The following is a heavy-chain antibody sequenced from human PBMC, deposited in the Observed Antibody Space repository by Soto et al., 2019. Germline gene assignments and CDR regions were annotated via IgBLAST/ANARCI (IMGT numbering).Heavy chain of an antibody. Sequence: GESLKISCKGSGYTFTNYWIGWVRQMPGKGLEWMGIVYPSDSDTRYSPSLQGQVTISADKSISTAYLKWSSLKASDTAIFYCARSEGGPPYYYYYGMDVWGQGTTVTVSS. CDR1: GYTFTNYW. CDR3: ARSEGGPPYYYYYGMDV. J-gene: IGHJ6*02. V-gene: IGHV5-51*01. CDR2: VYPSDSDT.